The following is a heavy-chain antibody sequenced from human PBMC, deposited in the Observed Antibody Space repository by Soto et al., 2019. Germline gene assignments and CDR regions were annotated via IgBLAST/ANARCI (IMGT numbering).Heavy chain of an antibody. Sequence: QVQLVQSGAEVKKPGSSVKVSCKAFGGTFSSYAISWVRQAPGQGLEWMGGIIPIFGTANYAQKFQGRVTITADESTSTAYMELSSLRSEDTAVYYCARDGCSSTSCYTSNWFDPWGQGTLVTVSS. V-gene: IGHV1-69*01. CDR3: ARDGCSSTSCYTSNWFDP. CDR1: GGTFSSYA. D-gene: IGHD2-2*02. J-gene: IGHJ5*02. CDR2: IIPIFGTA.